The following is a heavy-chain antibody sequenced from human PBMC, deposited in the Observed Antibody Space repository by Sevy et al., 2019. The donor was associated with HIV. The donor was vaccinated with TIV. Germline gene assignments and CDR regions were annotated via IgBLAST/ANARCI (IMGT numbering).Heavy chain of an antibody. J-gene: IGHJ5*01. Sequence: GGSLRLSCVASGFTFRSFSMHWVRQAPGKGLEWVAAIWYDGRTERYADSVQGRFTISRDNSKKTLYLQMNSLRDEDTAIYYCARDAARVIGRTAGFDSWGQGTLVTVSS. CDR1: GFTFRSFS. V-gene: IGHV3-33*01. CDR3: ARDAARVIGRTAGFDS. CDR2: IWYDGRTE. D-gene: IGHD6-13*01.